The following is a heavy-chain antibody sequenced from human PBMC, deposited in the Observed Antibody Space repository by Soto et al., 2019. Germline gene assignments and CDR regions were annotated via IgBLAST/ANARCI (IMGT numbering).Heavy chain of an antibody. CDR1: GYTFTGYY. CDR3: ARGNYGDYVERQFDY. J-gene: IGHJ4*02. V-gene: IGHV1-2*04. Sequence: QVQLVQSGAEVKKPGASVKVSCKASGYTFTGYYMHWVRQAPGQGLEWMGWINPNSGGTNYAQKFQGWVTMTRDTSISTAYMALRRPRSDDTAVYYCARGNYGDYVERQFDYWGQGTLVTVSS. CDR2: INPNSGGT. D-gene: IGHD4-17*01.